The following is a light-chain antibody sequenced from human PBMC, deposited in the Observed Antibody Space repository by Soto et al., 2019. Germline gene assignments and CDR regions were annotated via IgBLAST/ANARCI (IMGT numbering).Light chain of an antibody. CDR1: QRINTY. CDR2: GAS. CDR3: QESYSFLWGT. J-gene: IGKJ1*01. Sequence: DIPMTQSPSALSASVGDRVTITCRTSQRINTYLNWYQQKPGKAPKLLIYGASSLQSGVPLRFSGSGSGTDFTLTITTLQPEDFATYYCQESYSFLWGTCGQGTKVEIK. V-gene: IGKV1-39*01.